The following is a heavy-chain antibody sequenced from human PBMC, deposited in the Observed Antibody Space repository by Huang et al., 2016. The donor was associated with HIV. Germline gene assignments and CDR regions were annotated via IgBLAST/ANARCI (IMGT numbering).Heavy chain of an antibody. Sequence: QFQLVQSGAEVKKPGASVKVSCKVSGYTLTSYGISWVRQAPGQGLEWIGWSSAYNGHTNDAQKLQGTVTMTTETSTSTAYMELRSLRSDDTAVYYCARDRGAVAGTSPGYWGQGTLVTVSS. D-gene: IGHD6-19*01. V-gene: IGHV1-18*01. CDR2: SSAYNGHT. CDR3: ARDRGAVAGTSPGY. CDR1: GYTLTSYG. J-gene: IGHJ4*02.